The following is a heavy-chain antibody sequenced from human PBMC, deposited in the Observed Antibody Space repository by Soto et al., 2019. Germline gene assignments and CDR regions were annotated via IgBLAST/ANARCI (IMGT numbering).Heavy chain of an antibody. V-gene: IGHV1-18*04. CDR2: ISAYDGSI. Sequence: ASVKVSCKASGYTFTSYGISWVRQAPGQGLEWMGWISAYDGSINYAQKLQGRVSMTTDSSTSTAYLDLRSLRSDDTAVYYCARDPASTYSTSSFDFWGQGTLVTVSS. CDR1: GYTFTSYG. D-gene: IGHD2-8*01. CDR3: ARDPASTYSTSSFDF. J-gene: IGHJ4*02.